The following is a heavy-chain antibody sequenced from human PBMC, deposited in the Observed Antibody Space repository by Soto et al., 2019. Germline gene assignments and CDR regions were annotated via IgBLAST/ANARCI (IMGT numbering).Heavy chain of an antibody. D-gene: IGHD6-13*01. V-gene: IGHV3-66*01. CDR1: GFTVSSNY. CDR2: IYSGGST. Sequence: GSLRLSCAASGFTVSSNYMSWVRQAPGKGLEWVSVIYSGGSTYYADSVKGRFTISRDNSKNTLYLQMNSLRAEDTAVYYCARAPDHIAAPYPHDYWGQGTLVTVSS. J-gene: IGHJ4*02. CDR3: ARAPDHIAAPYPHDY.